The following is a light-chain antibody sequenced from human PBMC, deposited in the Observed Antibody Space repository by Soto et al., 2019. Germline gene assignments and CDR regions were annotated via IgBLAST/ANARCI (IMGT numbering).Light chain of an antibody. CDR1: QNIRGNE. Sequence: EVVLTQSPGALSLSPGEGVTLSCRASQNIRGNELAWYRQKRGQAPRLLMYGGSTRADGIPDRFSGRGTGTKFPLTISRLEPEDSAVYYCQDYGTSHPWTFGQGTKLEIK. CDR3: QDYGTSHPWT. J-gene: IGKJ1*01. CDR2: GGS. V-gene: IGKV3-20*01.